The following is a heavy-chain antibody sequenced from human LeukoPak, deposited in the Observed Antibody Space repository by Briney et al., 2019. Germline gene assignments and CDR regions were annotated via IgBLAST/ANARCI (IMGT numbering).Heavy chain of an antibody. CDR3: ARMMDGIFAFDI. Sequence: QPGGSLRLSCAASGFSVSTNYMSWVRQAPGKGLAWVSVIYLGGSTYYANSVRGRFTISGDNSKNTLFLQMNSLRAEDTAVYYCARMMDGIFAFDIWGQGIMVTVSS. V-gene: IGHV3-53*01. D-gene: IGHD3-3*01. J-gene: IGHJ3*02. CDR2: IYLGGST. CDR1: GFSVSTNY.